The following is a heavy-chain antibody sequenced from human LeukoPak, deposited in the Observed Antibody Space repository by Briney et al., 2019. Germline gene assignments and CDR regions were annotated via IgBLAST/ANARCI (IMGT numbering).Heavy chain of an antibody. J-gene: IGHJ3*02. CDR3: ARVPLRWGDAFDI. V-gene: IGHV4-30-4*01. D-gene: IGHD4-23*01. CDR2: IYYSGST. Sequence: SETLCLTCTVSGGSISSGDYYWSWIRQPPGKGLEWIGYIYYSGSTYYNPSLKSRVTISVDTSKNQFSLKLSSVTAADTAVYYCARVPLRWGDAFDIWGQGTMVTVSS. CDR1: GGSISSGDYY.